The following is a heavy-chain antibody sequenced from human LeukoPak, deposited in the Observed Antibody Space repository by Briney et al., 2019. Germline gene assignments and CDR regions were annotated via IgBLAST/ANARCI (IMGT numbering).Heavy chain of an antibody. J-gene: IGHJ4*02. Sequence: GGSLRLSCASSGFTFSNAWMSWVRQAPGKGLEWVSAISGSGGSTYYADSVKGRFTISRDNSKNTLYLQMNSLRAEDTAVYYCAKDSSGWYPHYFDYWGQGTLVTVSS. V-gene: IGHV3-23*01. D-gene: IGHD6-19*01. CDR3: AKDSSGWYPHYFDY. CDR2: ISGSGGST. CDR1: GFTFSNAW.